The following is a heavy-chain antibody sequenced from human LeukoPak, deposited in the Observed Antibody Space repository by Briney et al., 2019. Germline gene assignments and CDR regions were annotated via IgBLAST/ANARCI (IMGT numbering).Heavy chain of an antibody. CDR3: ARDRWELLGWFDP. J-gene: IGHJ5*02. V-gene: IGHV3-30*04. D-gene: IGHD1-26*01. CDR1: GFTFSSYA. Sequence: GSLRLSCAASGFTFSSYAMHWVRQAPGKGLEWVAVISYDGSNKYYADSVKGRFTISRDNSKNTLYLQMNSLRAEDTAVYYCARDRWELLGWFDPWGQGTLVTVSS. CDR2: ISYDGSNK.